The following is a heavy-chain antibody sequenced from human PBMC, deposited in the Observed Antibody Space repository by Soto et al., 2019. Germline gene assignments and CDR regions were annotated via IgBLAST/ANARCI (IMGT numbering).Heavy chain of an antibody. J-gene: IGHJ3*02. CDR2: IRPDGNEV. CDR1: GFTLSTYW. CDR3: GTDQWGGAFDI. V-gene: IGHV3-7*01. Sequence: PGGSLRLSCAASGFTLSTYWMAWVRQTPGKGLEFVANIRPDGNEVNYVDSVKGRFTISRDNAKNSLFLQMNSLRDDETAEYYCGTDQWGGAFDIGGQGTTVTVSS. D-gene: IGHD3-10*01.